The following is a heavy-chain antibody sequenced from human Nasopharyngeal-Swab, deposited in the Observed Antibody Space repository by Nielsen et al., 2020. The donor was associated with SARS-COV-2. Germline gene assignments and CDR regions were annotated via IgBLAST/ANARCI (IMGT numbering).Heavy chain of an antibody. J-gene: IGHJ3*02. V-gene: IGHV7-4-1*02. CDR3: AREEDYDSSGYASDAFDI. D-gene: IGHD3-22*01. CDR2: INTNTGNP. Sequence: WVRQALGQGLEWMGWINTNTGNPTYAQGFTGRFVFSLDTSVSTAYLQISSLKAEDTAVYYCAREEDYDSSGYASDAFDIWGQGTMVTVSS.